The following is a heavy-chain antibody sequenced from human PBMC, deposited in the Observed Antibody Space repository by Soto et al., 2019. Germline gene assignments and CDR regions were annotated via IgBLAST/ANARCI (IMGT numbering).Heavy chain of an antibody. V-gene: IGHV3-53*01. Sequence: EVQLVESGGGLIQPGGSLRLSCAASGFTVSSNYMSWVRQAPGKGLEWVSVIYSGGSTYYADSVKGRFTISRDNSKNTLYLQMNSLRAEDTAVYYCARIDYGDGESFQHWGQGTLVTVSS. CDR1: GFTVSSNY. D-gene: IGHD4-17*01. CDR2: IYSGGST. CDR3: ARIDYGDGESFQH. J-gene: IGHJ1*01.